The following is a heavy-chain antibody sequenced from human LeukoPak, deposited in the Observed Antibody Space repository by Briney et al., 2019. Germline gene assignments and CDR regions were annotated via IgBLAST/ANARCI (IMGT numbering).Heavy chain of an antibody. Sequence: PGGSLRLSCAASGFTFTSYTMNWVRQAPGKGLEWVASIGTTSTFIHYADSVEGRFTISRDNAQDSLFLQMNSLGAEDTAVYYCAIAHPGFDYWGQGVLVTVSS. CDR3: AIAHPGFDY. V-gene: IGHV3-21*01. CDR2: IGTTSTFI. CDR1: GFTFTSYT. J-gene: IGHJ4*02.